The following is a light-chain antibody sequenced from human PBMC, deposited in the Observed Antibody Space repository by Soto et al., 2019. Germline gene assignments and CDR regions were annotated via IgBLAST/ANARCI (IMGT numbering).Light chain of an antibody. J-gene: IGKJ4*01. V-gene: IGKV3-20*01. CDR2: GAS. CDR3: QQYGRTPLT. CDR1: QSVSRNY. Sequence: EIVLTQSPGTLSLSPGGRATLSCRASQSVSRNYVAWYQQKPGQSPRLLIYGASNRASGLPDRFSGSASGADFTLSIARLEPEDFAMYYCQQYGRTPLTFGGWTKVEIK.